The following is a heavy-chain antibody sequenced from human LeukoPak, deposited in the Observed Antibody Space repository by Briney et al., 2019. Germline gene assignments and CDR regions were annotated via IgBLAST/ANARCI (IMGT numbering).Heavy chain of an antibody. Sequence: KPGASVKVSCTASGYTFTSYGISWVRQAPGQGLEWMGCISAYNGNTNYAQKLQGGVTMTTDTSTSTAYMERRSLRSDDTAVYYCARGVGNIVVVPAYIDHWGQGTLVTVSS. D-gene: IGHD2-2*01. CDR2: ISAYNGNT. V-gene: IGHV1-18*04. CDR3: ARGVGNIVVVPAYIDH. CDR1: GYTFTSYG. J-gene: IGHJ4*02.